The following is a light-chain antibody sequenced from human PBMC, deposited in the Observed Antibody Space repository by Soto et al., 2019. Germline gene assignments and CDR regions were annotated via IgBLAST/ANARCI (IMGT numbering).Light chain of an antibody. CDR1: QDLRND. J-gene: IGKJ1*01. V-gene: IGKV1-6*01. Sequence: AIQMTQSPSSLSASVGDRVTITCRASQDLRNDLGWFQQKPGKAPKLLINTASTLQSGVSSRFSGSGSGTDFTLTISSLQPEDFATYYCLQDYIYPWTFGQGTKVDIK. CDR3: LQDYIYPWT. CDR2: TAS.